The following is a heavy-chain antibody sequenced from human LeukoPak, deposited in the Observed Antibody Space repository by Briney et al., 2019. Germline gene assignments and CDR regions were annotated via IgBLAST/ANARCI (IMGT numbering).Heavy chain of an antibody. D-gene: IGHD5-12*01. CDR1: GFTFSSYW. Sequence: PGGSLRLSCAASGFTFSSYWMHWVRQAPGTGLVWVSRVNSDGSGTTYADSVKGRFTISRDNAKNTLYLQMNSLRAEDTAVYYCARESKYSGYPFDYWGQGTLVTVSS. V-gene: IGHV3-74*01. CDR2: VNSDGSGT. CDR3: ARESKYSGYPFDY. J-gene: IGHJ4*02.